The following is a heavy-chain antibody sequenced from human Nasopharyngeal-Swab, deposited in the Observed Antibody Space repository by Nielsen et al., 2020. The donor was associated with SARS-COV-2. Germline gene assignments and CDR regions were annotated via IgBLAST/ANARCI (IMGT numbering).Heavy chain of an antibody. J-gene: IGHJ6*02. D-gene: IGHD2-15*01. V-gene: IGHV3-21*01. CDR1: GFTFSSYS. CDR3: ARDQGYCSGGSCYYYYGMDV. Sequence: GASLQISCAASGFTFSSYSMNWVRQAPGKGLEWVSSISSSSSYIYYADSVKGRFTISRDNAKNSLYLQMNSLRAEDTAVYYCARDQGYCSGGSCYYYYGMDVWGQGTTVTVSS. CDR2: ISSSSSYI.